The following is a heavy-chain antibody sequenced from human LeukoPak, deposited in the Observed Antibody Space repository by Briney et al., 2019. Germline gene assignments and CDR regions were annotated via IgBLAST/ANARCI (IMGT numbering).Heavy chain of an antibody. CDR1: GVSFSGYY. J-gene: IGHJ4*02. Sequence: SETLSLTCAVYGVSFSGYYWSWIRQSPGKGLEWIGEINDSGNSNYNPSLKSRVTVSVDTSKNQLSLKLSSVTVADTAVYYCARATRGTEATWNYWGQGTLVTVSS. D-gene: IGHD1-1*01. V-gene: IGHV4-34*01. CDR3: ARATRGTEATWNY. CDR2: INDSGNS.